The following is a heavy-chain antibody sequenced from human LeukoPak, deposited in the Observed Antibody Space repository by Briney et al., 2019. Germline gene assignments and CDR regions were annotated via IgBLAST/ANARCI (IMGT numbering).Heavy chain of an antibody. CDR2: IRNKANSYTT. V-gene: IGHV3-72*01. CDR3: TRLVGAND. J-gene: IGHJ4*02. CDR1: GXTFSDHA. Sequence: PGGSLRLSCAASGXTFSDHAMDWVRQAPGKGLEWVARIRNKANSYTTEYAASVQGRFTVSRDDSKNSLYLQMNSMKTEDTAVYYCTRLVGANDWGQGTLVTVSS. D-gene: IGHD1-26*01.